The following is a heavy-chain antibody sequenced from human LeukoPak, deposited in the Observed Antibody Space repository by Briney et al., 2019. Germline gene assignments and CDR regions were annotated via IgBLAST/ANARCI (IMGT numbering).Heavy chain of an antibody. V-gene: IGHV3-23*01. Sequence: PGGSLRLSCAASGFTFSSYAMSWVRQTPGKGLEWVSAISGSGGSTYYADSVKGRFIISRDNSKNTLYLQMNSLRAEDTAVYYCATRSVRYYFDYWGQGTLVTVSS. D-gene: IGHD3-10*01. J-gene: IGHJ4*02. CDR2: ISGSGGST. CDR1: GFTFSSYA. CDR3: ATRSVRYYFDY.